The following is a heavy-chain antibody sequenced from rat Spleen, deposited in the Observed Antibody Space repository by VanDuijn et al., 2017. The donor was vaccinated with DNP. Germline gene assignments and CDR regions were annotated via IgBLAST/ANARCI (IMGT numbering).Heavy chain of an antibody. J-gene: IGHJ2*01. Sequence: EVQLVESGGGLVQPGRSLKLSCAASGLTFSNYDMSWVRQAPAKGLEWVAYISYDGGSTYYRDSVKGRFTISRDNAKSTLYLQMDSLRSEDTATYYCVRPHVPYYGYTFYFDSWGQGVMVTVSS. CDR3: VRPHVPYYGYTFYFDS. CDR2: ISYDGGST. CDR1: GLTFSNYD. V-gene: IGHV5-25*01. D-gene: IGHD1-9*01.